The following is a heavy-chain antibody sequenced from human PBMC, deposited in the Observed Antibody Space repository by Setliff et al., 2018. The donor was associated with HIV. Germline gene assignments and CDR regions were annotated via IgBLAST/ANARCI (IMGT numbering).Heavy chain of an antibody. D-gene: IGHD3-10*01. V-gene: IGHV1-2*02. CDR1: GYTFTDYY. CDR3: ARDDHYYDSGSFYSDWYFDL. CDR2: INPKNGDT. Sequence: ASVKVSCKASGYTFTDYYVHWVRQAPGQGLEWMGWINPKNGDTQYSQVRDRVTITADESTYTADMELSSLRSDDTAVYYCARDDHYYDSGSFYSDWYFDLWGRGTLVTVSS. J-gene: IGHJ2*01.